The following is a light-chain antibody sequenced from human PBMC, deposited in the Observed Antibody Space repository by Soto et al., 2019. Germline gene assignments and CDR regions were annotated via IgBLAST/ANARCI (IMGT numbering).Light chain of an antibody. CDR2: GAS. J-gene: IGKJ1*01. CDR3: QQYNNWWT. CDR1: QSVSNN. V-gene: IGKV3-15*01. Sequence: EIVMTQSPATLSASPGERATLSCRASQSVSNNLAWYHQKPGQAPRLLIYGASTRATGIPARFSGSGSGTEFTLTISSLQPDDFAVYYSQQYNNWWTFGQGTKVEIK.